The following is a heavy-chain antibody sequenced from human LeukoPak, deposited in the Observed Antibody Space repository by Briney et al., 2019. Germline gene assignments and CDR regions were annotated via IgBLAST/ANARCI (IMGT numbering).Heavy chain of an antibody. CDR2: IYHSGST. Sequence: SETLSLTCAVYGGSFSGYYWSWIRQPPGKGLEWIGEIYHSGSTNYNPSLKSRVTISVDKSKNQFSLKLSSVTAADTAVYYCASVGALGRMYYFDYWGQGTLVTVSS. CDR1: GGSFSGYY. V-gene: IGHV4-34*01. D-gene: IGHD1-26*01. CDR3: ASVGALGRMYYFDY. J-gene: IGHJ4*02.